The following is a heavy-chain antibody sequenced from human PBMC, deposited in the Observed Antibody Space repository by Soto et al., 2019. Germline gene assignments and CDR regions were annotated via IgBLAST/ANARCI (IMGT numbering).Heavy chain of an antibody. CDR1: GFTFSDFW. Sequence: EAQLVESGGGLVQPGGSLRLSCAASGFTFSDFWLHWVRQSPGKGLVWVSRIKGDGVSTNYADSVKGRFTISRDNAKNTVYLQMDSLRAEDTAVYYCARGAKGAYYVDVWGKGTTVTVSS. V-gene: IGHV3-74*01. CDR3: ARGAKGAYYVDV. J-gene: IGHJ6*03. CDR2: IKGDGVST. D-gene: IGHD2-21*01.